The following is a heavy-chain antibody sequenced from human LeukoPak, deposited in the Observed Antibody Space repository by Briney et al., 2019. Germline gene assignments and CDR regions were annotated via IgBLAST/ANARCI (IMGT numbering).Heavy chain of an antibody. Sequence: SETLSLTCTVSGASISTSYWYWIRQPPGKGLEWIGYIHYSGDINYNPSLKSRVTISAYTSKNQLSLKLSSVTAAATAVYYCARVGCSGGSCSPDSGGQGTLVTVS. J-gene: IGHJ4*02. V-gene: IGHV4-59*01. CDR2: IHYSGDI. D-gene: IGHD2-15*01. CDR3: ARVGCSGGSCSPDS. CDR1: GASISTSY.